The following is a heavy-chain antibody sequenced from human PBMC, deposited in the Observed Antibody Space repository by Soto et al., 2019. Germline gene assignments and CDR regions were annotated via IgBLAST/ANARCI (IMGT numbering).Heavy chain of an antibody. CDR1: GYTVRDSY. J-gene: IGHJ4*02. CDR2: INPNSGGT. CDR3: AREPATAKPEGVDF. D-gene: IGHD1-1*01. Sequence: ASVKISCKASGYTVRDSYIHGVRQATGQGLEWMGWINPNSGGTKYAPKFQGGVTMTRDTSITTAYMELSRLRSGDTAVYYCAREPATAKPEGVDFWGQGTLVTVSS. V-gene: IGHV1-2*02.